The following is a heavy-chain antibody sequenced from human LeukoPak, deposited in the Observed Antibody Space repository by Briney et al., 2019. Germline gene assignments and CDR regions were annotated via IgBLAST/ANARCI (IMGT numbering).Heavy chain of an antibody. J-gene: IGHJ4*02. Sequence: ASVKVSCKASGYTFTGYYMHWVRQAPGQGLEWMGRINPNSGGTNYAQKFQGRVTMTRDTSISTAYMELSRLRSDDTAVYYCARGLQKTLLVVPAAIDPSFLYWGQGTLVTVSS. CDR3: ARGLQKTLLVVPAAIDPSFLY. D-gene: IGHD2-2*01. V-gene: IGHV1-2*06. CDR1: GYTFTGYY. CDR2: INPNSGGT.